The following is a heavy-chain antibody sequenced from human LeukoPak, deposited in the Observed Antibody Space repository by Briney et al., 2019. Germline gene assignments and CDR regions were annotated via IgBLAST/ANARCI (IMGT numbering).Heavy chain of an antibody. CDR3: AKSYGSGRGGFDY. Sequence: GGSLRLSCAASGFSVSSNYMSWVRQAPGRALEWVANIKYDGSEKYHVDSVKGRFTISRDNSKNTLYLQMNSLRAEDTAVYYCAKSYGSGRGGFDYWGQGTLVTVSS. J-gene: IGHJ4*02. V-gene: IGHV3-7*05. CDR2: IKYDGSEK. D-gene: IGHD3-10*01. CDR1: GFSVSSNY.